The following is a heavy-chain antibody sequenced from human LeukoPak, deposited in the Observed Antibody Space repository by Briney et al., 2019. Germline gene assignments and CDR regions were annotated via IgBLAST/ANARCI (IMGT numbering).Heavy chain of an antibody. J-gene: IGHJ4*02. CDR1: GYTFTSYA. V-gene: IGHV1-46*01. CDR3: ARDWSTVVFDY. CDR2: INPSGGST. D-gene: IGHD4-23*01. Sequence: ASVKVSCKASGYTFTSYAMNWVRQAPGQGLEWMGIINPSGGSTSYAQKFQGRVTMTRDMSTSTVYMELSSLRSEDTAVYYCARDWSTVVFDYWGQGTLVTVSS.